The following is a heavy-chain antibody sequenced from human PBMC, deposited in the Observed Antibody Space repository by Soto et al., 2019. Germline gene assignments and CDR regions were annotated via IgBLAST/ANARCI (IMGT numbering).Heavy chain of an antibody. CDR1: GASISTNGYY. CDR3: ARHQGYSGVGPF. V-gene: IGHV4-39*01. D-gene: IGHD1-26*01. CDR2: MYYGGST. J-gene: IGHJ3*01. Sequence: QLQLQESGPGLVKPSETLSLTCTVSGASISTNGYYWGWIRQPPGKGLEWIGSMYYGGSTYYNPSPPSRVLMSVDTSKNPFSLKLSSVTAADTAVYHCARHQGYSGVGPFWGQGTMVIVSS.